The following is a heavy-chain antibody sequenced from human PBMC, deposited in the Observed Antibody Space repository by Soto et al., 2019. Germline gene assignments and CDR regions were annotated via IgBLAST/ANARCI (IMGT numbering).Heavy chain of an antibody. Sequence: QVQLVESGGGVVQPGRSLRVSCAASGFTFSIYAMHWVRQAPGTGLEWVAVISYDGTKTYYADSVKGRFTISRDNSKNTVYLQMNSLRDEDPAVYYCAKDRGPRRQWLIGPFDYWGQGTLVTVSP. CDR3: AKDRGPRRQWLIGPFDY. J-gene: IGHJ4*02. CDR2: ISYDGTKT. D-gene: IGHD6-19*01. CDR1: GFTFSIYA. V-gene: IGHV3-30*18.